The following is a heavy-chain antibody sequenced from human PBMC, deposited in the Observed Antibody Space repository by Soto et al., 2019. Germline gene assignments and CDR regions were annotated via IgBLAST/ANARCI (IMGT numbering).Heavy chain of an antibody. D-gene: IGHD6-13*01. CDR3: ARHVLEAAAGNWFDP. Sequence: SLTCTVSVGSISSSSYYWGWIRQPPGKGLEWIGSIYYSGSTYYNPSLKSRVTISVDTSKNQFSLKLSSVTAADTAVYYCARHVLEAAAGNWFDPWGQGTLVTVSS. V-gene: IGHV4-39*01. J-gene: IGHJ5*02. CDR1: VGSISSSSYY. CDR2: IYYSGST.